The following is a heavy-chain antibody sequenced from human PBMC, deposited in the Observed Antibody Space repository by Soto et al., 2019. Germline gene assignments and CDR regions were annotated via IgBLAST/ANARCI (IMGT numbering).Heavy chain of an antibody. CDR2: IIPIFGTA. J-gene: IGHJ6*02. CDR1: GGTFSSYA. V-gene: IGHV1-69*01. CDR3: ARDYYYDSSGLVYYYYGMDV. Sequence: QVQMVQSGAEVKKPGSSVKVSCKASGGTFSSYAISWVRQAPGQGLEWMGGIIPIFGTANYAQKCQGRVKITADESTSTAYMELSSLRSEDTAVYYWARDYYYDSSGLVYYYYGMDVWGQGTTVTVSS. D-gene: IGHD3-22*01.